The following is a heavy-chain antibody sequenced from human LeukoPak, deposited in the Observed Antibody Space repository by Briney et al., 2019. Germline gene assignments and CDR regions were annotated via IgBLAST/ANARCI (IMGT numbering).Heavy chain of an antibody. V-gene: IGHV3-23*01. CDR3: AKGTGSDSWYTDY. CDR1: GFTFSSYA. Sequence: GGSLRLSCAASGFTFSSYAMNWVRQAPGKGLEWVPGIGYTGDSTFYADSVKGRFTISRDNDKNSLYLQMNSLRDEDTAVYYCAKGTGSDSWYTDYWGQGTLVSVSS. J-gene: IGHJ4*02. CDR2: IGYTGDST. D-gene: IGHD2-2*02.